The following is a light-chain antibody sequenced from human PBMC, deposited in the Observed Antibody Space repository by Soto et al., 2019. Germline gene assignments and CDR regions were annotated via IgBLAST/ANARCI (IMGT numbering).Light chain of an antibody. CDR3: QRYGSSFRT. V-gene: IGKV3-20*01. CDR2: GAS. Sequence: EIVLTQSPGTLSLSPGERATLSCRASQSVSSSYLAWYQQKPGQAPRLLIYGASSRPTGIPDRFSGSGSGTDFTLTISRLEPEDFAVYYCQRYGSSFRTFGQGTKVEIK. J-gene: IGKJ1*01. CDR1: QSVSSSY.